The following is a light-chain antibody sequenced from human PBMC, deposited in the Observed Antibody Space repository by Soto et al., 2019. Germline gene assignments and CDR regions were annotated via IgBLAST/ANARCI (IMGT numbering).Light chain of an antibody. CDR3: MQALQAWT. J-gene: IGKJ1*01. Sequence: DIVMTQSPRSLPVTPGDPASISCRSSQSLLHSNGYNYLDWYLQKPGHSPQVLIYLGSNRASGLPDRFRGSASGTDFTMNIRRVEAEDVGVYYCMQALQAWTFGQGTKVDIK. CDR2: LGS. CDR1: QSLLHSNGYNY. V-gene: IGKV2-28*01.